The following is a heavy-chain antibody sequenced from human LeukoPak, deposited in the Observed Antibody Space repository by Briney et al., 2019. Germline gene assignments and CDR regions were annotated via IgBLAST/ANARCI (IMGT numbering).Heavy chain of an antibody. Sequence: SETLSLTCVVSGYSFSSGYYWGWIRQPPGKVLELIGSIYHSGSTYYNPSLKRLTTISVDTTKHHFSRKLSAVTAAPAAVYYCGRSRYSPLYYYFEYWGQGTLVIVSS. CDR1: GYSFSSGYY. J-gene: IGHJ4*02. D-gene: IGHD2-15*01. V-gene: IGHV4-38-2*01. CDR3: GRSRYSPLYYYFEY. CDR2: IYHSGST.